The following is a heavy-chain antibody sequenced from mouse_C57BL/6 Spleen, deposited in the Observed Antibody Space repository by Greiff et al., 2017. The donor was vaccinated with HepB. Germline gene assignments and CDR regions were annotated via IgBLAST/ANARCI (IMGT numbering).Heavy chain of an antibody. CDR3: ARSQDDYERAWFAY. J-gene: IGHJ3*01. D-gene: IGHD2-4*01. CDR2: IDPSDSYT. CDR1: GFTFTSYW. Sequence: VQLQQSGAELVKPGASVKLSCKASGFTFTSYWMQWVKQRPGQGLEWIGEIDPSDSYTTYNQKFKGKATLTVDKSSSTAYMQLSSLTSEDSAVYYWARSQDDYERAWFAYWGHGTLVTGSA. V-gene: IGHV1-50*01.